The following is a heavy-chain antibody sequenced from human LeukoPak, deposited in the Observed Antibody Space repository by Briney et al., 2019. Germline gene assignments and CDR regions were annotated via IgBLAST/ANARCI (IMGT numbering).Heavy chain of an antibody. Sequence: GASVKVSCKASGYTLTSYDMHWVRQAPGQGLEWMGIINPSGGSTSYAQRFQGRVTMTRDTSTSTVYMELSNLRSEDTAVYYCARGGGTAVADRKSKFDDWGQGTLVTVSS. D-gene: IGHD6-19*01. J-gene: IGHJ4*02. CDR3: ARGGGTAVADRKSKFDD. CDR1: GYTLTSYD. V-gene: IGHV1-46*01. CDR2: INPSGGST.